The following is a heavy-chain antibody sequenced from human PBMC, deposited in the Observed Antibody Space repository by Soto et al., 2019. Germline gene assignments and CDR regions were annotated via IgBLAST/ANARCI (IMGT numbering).Heavy chain of an antibody. CDR3: AGDTAMAINWLDP. V-gene: IGHV1-69*13. Sequence: SVKVSCKASGGTFSSYAISWVRQAPGQGLEWMGGIIPIFGTANYAQKFQGRVTITADESTSTAYMELSSLRSEDTAVYYCAGDTAMAINWLDPCGQGTMVTVYS. CDR2: IIPIFGTA. D-gene: IGHD5-18*01. J-gene: IGHJ5*02. CDR1: GGTFSSYA.